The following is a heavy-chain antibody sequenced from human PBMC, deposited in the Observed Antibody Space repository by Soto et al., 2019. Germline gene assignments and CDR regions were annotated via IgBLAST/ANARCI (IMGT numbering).Heavy chain of an antibody. Sequence: GGSMRLSCAASGFTFRSFAMSCVSQAPGKGLEWVSVISGSGGSTYYADSVKGRFTISRDNSKNTLYLQMNSLRAEDTSVYYCAKCLLEIYLIDYWGQGTLVTVSS. CDR2: ISGSGGST. CDR3: AKCLLEIYLIDY. CDR1: GFTFRSFA. J-gene: IGHJ4*02. V-gene: IGHV3-23*01. D-gene: IGHD3-10*01.